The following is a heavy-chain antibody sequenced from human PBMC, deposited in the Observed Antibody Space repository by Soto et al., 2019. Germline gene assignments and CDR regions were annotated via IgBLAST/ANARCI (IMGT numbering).Heavy chain of an antibody. D-gene: IGHD2-2*01. CDR2: INAGNGNT. J-gene: IGHJ4*02. CDR3: AGIYCSSTSCPIHYFDY. CDR1: GYTFTSYA. Sequence: ASVKVSCKASGYTFTSYAMHWVRQAPGQRLEWMGWINAGNGNTKYSQKFQGRVTITRDTSASKAYMELSSLRSEDTAVYYCAGIYCSSTSCPIHYFDYWGQGTLVTVSS. V-gene: IGHV1-3*01.